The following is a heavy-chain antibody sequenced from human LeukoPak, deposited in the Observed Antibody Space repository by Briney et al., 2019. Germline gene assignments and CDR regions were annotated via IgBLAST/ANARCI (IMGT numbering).Heavy chain of an antibody. V-gene: IGHV3-23*01. J-gene: IGHJ5*02. Sequence: GGSLRLSCAASGFTFSSYAMSWVRQAPGKGLEWVSAISGSGGSTYYADSVKGRFTISRDDAKNTLYLQMNSLRAEDTAVYYCVRGGESTWSWGQGTLVTVSS. D-gene: IGHD2-15*01. CDR3: VRGGESTWS. CDR2: ISGSGGST. CDR1: GFTFSSYA.